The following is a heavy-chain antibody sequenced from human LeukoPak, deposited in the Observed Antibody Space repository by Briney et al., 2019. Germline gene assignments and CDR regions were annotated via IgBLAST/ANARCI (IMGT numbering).Heavy chain of an antibody. V-gene: IGHV4-39*01. CDR2: IYYSGST. D-gene: IGHD2-15*01. CDR1: GGSISSSSYY. CDR3: ARRVVVVAATGNWIDP. Sequence: SETLSLTCTVSGGSISSSSYYWGWIRQPPGQGLEWIGSIYYSGSTYYNPSLKSRVTISVDTSKNQFSLKLSSVTAADTAVYYCARRVVVVAATGNWIDPWGQGTLVTVCS. J-gene: IGHJ5*02.